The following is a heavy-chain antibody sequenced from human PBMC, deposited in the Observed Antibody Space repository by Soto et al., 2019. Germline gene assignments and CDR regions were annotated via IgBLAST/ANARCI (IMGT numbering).Heavy chain of an antibody. CDR2: ISANNGIT. D-gene: IGHD2-21*01. V-gene: IGHV1-18*01. Sequence: QVQLMQSGAEVKKPGASVKVSCKASGYTFSSYGISWVRQAPGQGLQWLGWISANNGITNYAQNLQGRVTMTTDTSTTTAYMELRSLRSDVTAVYYCARDVSVVIPHGLDYLGQGTLVTGSS. J-gene: IGHJ4*02. CDR1: GYTFSSYG. CDR3: ARDVSVVIPHGLDY.